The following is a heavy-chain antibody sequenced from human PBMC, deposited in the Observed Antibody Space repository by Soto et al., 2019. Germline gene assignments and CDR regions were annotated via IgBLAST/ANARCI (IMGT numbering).Heavy chain of an antibody. CDR3: ARDRGVAPPVAGNTHYYYYMDV. V-gene: IGHV1-18*01. J-gene: IGHJ6*03. D-gene: IGHD6-19*01. CDR2: ISAYNGDT. Sequence: QDQLVPSGGEVKKPGASVKVSCKASGYSFTNYGITWVRQAPGQGFEWMGWISAYNGDTNYAQKLQGRVTMTTDASTSTAYLELRSLRSDDTAVYYCARDRGVAPPVAGNTHYYYYMDVWGKGTTVTVSS. CDR1: GYSFTNYG.